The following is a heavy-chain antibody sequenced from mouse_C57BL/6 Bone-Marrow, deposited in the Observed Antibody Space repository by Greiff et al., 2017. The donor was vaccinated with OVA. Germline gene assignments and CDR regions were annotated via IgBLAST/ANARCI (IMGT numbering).Heavy chain of an antibody. Sequence: VKLMESGAELVKPGASVKLSCKASGYTFTSYWMHWVKQRPGQGLEWIGMIHPNSGSTNYNEKFKSKATLTVDKSSSTAYMQLSCLTSEDSAVYYCARNWDYYGSSYGFAYWGQGTLVTVSA. CDR2: IHPNSGST. D-gene: IGHD1-1*01. CDR1: GYTFTSYW. V-gene: IGHV1-64*01. J-gene: IGHJ3*01. CDR3: ARNWDYYGSSYGFAY.